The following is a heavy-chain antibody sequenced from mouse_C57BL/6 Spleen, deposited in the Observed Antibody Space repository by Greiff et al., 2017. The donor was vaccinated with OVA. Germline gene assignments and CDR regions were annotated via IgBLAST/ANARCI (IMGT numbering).Heavy chain of an antibody. Sequence: QVQLQQPGAELVRPGTSVKLSCKASGYTFTSYWMHWVKQRPGQGLEWIGVIDPSDSYTNYNQKFKGKATLTVDTSSRTAYMQRSSLTSEDSAVYYCARDGSTSYARDYWGQGTSVTVSS. D-gene: IGHD2-3*01. J-gene: IGHJ4*01. V-gene: IGHV1-59*01. CDR1: GYTFTSYW. CDR2: IDPSDSYT. CDR3: ARDGSTSYARDY.